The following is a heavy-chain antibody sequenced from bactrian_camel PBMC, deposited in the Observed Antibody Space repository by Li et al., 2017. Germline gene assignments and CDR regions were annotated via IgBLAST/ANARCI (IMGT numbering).Heavy chain of an antibody. D-gene: IGHD5*01. Sequence: HVQLVEYGGDSVQSGGSLRLSCQFSGGTYDNNCRGWYRQAPGKEREGIATMHPSDGSTVYADSVKGRFTISRDDAANTLYLQMNNLKTEDTAVYFCTTGTRRLQGSRGRWTQVTVS. CDR3: TTGTRRLQGS. J-gene: IGHJ6*01. CDR2: MHPSDGST. CDR1: GGTYDNNC. V-gene: IGHV3S54*01.